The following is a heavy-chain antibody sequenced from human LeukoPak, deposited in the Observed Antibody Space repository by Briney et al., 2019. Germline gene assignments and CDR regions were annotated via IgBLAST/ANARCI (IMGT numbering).Heavy chain of an antibody. V-gene: IGHV1-2*02. CDR3: ARDPGRAIYYYYMDV. Sequence: ASVKVSCKASGYTFTGYYMHWVRQAPGQGLEWMGWINPNSGGTNYAQKFQGRVTMTRDTSISTAYMEPSRLRSDDTAVYYCARDPGRAIYYYYMDVWGKGTTVTVSS. D-gene: IGHD2-2*01. J-gene: IGHJ6*03. CDR2: INPNSGGT. CDR1: GYTFTGYY.